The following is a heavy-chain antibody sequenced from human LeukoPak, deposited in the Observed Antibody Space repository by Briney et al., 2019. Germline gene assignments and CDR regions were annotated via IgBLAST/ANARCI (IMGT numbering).Heavy chain of an antibody. D-gene: IGHD3-10*01. Sequence: SETLSLTCAVSGYSISSGYYWGWIRQPPGKGLEWIGGIHHSGSTYHNPSLKSRVTISLDTSKNQFSLKLSSVTAADTAVYYCARIVTGSDAFDIWGQGTRVTVSS. CDR1: GYSISSGYY. V-gene: IGHV4-38-2*01. CDR2: IHHSGST. CDR3: ARIVTGSDAFDI. J-gene: IGHJ3*02.